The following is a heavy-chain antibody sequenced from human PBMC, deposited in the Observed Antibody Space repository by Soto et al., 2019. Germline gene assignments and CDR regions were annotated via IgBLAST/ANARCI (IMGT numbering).Heavy chain of an antibody. CDR1: GGSFSGYY. D-gene: IGHD6-6*01. CDR2: INHSGST. J-gene: IGHJ6*02. Sequence: SETLSLTCAVYGGSFSGYYWSWIRQPPGKGLEWIGEINHSGSTNYNPSLKSRVTISVDTSKNQFSLKLSSVTAADTAVYYCVRGQLSSVAARRSYYYYGMDVWGQGTTVTVSS. V-gene: IGHV4-34*01. CDR3: VRGQLSSVAARRSYYYYGMDV.